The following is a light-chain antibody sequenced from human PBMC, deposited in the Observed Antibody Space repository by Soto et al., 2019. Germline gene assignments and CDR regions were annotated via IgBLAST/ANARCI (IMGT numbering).Light chain of an antibody. V-gene: IGKV4-1*01. CDR2: WAS. CDR3: QHRGT. J-gene: IGKJ1*01. Sequence: DIVMTQSPDSLAVSLGERATINCKSSQSVLYSSNNKNYLAWYQQKPGQPPKLLIYWASTRESGVPDRFSGSGSGTAFTLAISSLQAEDVAVYYCQHRGTFVQGTKVEIK. CDR1: QSVLYSSNNKNY.